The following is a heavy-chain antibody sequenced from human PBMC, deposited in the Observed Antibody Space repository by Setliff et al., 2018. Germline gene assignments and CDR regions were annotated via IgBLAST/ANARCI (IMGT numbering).Heavy chain of an antibody. V-gene: IGHV1-69*06. CDR3: ATVNRGGYHSIYWYFAP. D-gene: IGHD1-26*01. CDR2: IIPLLETA. J-gene: IGHJ2*01. CDR1: GDTFSTYS. Sequence: ASVKVSCKASGDTFSTYSLSWVRQAPGHGLEWMGGIIPLLETAKYAQKFQGRVTITADKSTSTGYMELSSLRSEDTAMYYCATVNRGGYHSIYWYFAPWGRGTLVTVSS.